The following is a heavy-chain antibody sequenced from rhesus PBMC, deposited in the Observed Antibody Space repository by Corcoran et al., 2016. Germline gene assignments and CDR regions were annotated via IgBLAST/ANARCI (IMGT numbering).Heavy chain of an antibody. Sequence: QVQLQESGPGLVKPSETLSLTCAVSGGSISDSYYWNWIRQPPGKGLEWIGNIYVSSGPTHYHPSLESRVTISKDTSKNQFSLKLSSVTAADTAVYYCARERGMYSSSYFDYWGQGVLVTVSS. CDR3: ARERGMYSSSYFDY. V-gene: IGHV4S7*01. J-gene: IGHJ4*01. D-gene: IGHD6-19*01. CDR2: IYVSSGPT. CDR1: GGSISDSYY.